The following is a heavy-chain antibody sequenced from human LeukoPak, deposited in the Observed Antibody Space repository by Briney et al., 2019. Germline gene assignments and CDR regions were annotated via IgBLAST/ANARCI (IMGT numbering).Heavy chain of an antibody. J-gene: IGHJ4*01. CDR1: GFTFSTYW. D-gene: IGHD4-17*01. CDR2: INRDGSKK. Sequence: GGSLRLSCGASGFTFSTYWMSWVRQAPGKGLGGVANINRDGSKKYSVDSVNGRFTITRDNAKNSLYLQMDSLGAEDTAVYYCVRDKASDSGDSHFDYWGHGALVTVSS. CDR3: VRDKASDSGDSHFDY. V-gene: IGHV3-7*01.